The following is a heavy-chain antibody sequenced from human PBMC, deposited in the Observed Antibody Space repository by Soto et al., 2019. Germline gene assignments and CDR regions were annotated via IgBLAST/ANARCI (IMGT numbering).Heavy chain of an antibody. CDR2: ISGSGATT. Sequence: PGWSLRLSCAASGFGFTFSTSAMSWVRQAPGKGLGWVSGISGSGATTYYADSVKGQFTISRDNSKNTLYLQMNSLTAEDTAVYYCSKVFYDSRTTFFGVDVWGQGTTVTVS. J-gene: IGHJ6*02. CDR1: GFGFTFSTSA. CDR3: SKVFYDSRTTFFGVDV. V-gene: IGHV3-23*01. D-gene: IGHD3-10*01.